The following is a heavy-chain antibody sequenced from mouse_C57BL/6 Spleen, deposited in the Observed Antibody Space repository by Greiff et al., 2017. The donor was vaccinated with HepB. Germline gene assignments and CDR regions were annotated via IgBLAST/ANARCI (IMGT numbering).Heavy chain of an antibody. CDR2: INPNNGGT. D-gene: IGHD2-2*01. J-gene: IGHJ4*01. Sequence: VQLQQSGPELVKPGASVKMSCKASGYTFTDYNMHWVKQSHGKSLEWIGYINPNNGGTSYNQKFKGKATLTVNKSSSTAYMELRSLTSEDSAVYYCARKEGYDNYAMDYWGQGTSVTVSS. CDR1: GYTFTDYN. CDR3: ARKEGYDNYAMDY. V-gene: IGHV1-22*01.